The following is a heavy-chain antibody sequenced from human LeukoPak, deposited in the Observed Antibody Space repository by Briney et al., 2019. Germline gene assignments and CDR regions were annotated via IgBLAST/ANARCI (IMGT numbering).Heavy chain of an antibody. D-gene: IGHD2-15*01. CDR1: GATFSSYA. J-gene: IGHJ6*02. V-gene: IGHV1-69*01. CDR2: IIPIFGTA. Sequence: GGSVKVSCKASGATFSSYAMSWVRQAPGKGLEWMGGIIPIFGTANYAQKFQGRVTITADESTSTAYMELSSLRSEDTAVYYCARDVSCSGGSCYPYYYGMDVWGQGTTVTVSS. CDR3: ARDVSCSGGSCYPYYYGMDV.